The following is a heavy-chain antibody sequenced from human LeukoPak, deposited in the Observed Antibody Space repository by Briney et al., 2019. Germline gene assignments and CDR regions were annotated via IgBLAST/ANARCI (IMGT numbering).Heavy chain of an antibody. Sequence: GGSLRLSCAASGFIFSDYYMSWIRQAPGKGLEWVSYISSSSSYTNYADSVKGRFTISRDNAKNSLHLQMNSLRAEDTAVYYCASSLTPGDGYNSRPFDYWGQGTLVTVSS. J-gene: IGHJ4*02. CDR3: ASSLTPGDGYNSRPFDY. CDR2: ISSSSSYT. V-gene: IGHV3-11*06. D-gene: IGHD5-24*01. CDR1: GFIFSDYY.